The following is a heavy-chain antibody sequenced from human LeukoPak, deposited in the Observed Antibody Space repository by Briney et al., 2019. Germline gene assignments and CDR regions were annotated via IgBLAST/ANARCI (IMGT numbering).Heavy chain of an antibody. Sequence: PGGSLRLSCAASGFTFSNYGMHWVRQAPGKGLEWVALIWYDGSNKYYADSVKGRFTISRDNSKNTLYLQMNSLRAEDTAAYYCAKSYSYGYACFDYWGQGTLVTVSS. CDR3: AKSYSYGYACFDY. V-gene: IGHV3-33*06. J-gene: IGHJ4*02. CDR1: GFTFSNYG. CDR2: IWYDGSNK. D-gene: IGHD5-18*01.